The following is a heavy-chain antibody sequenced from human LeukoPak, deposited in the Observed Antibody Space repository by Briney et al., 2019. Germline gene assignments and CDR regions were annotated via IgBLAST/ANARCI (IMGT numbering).Heavy chain of an antibody. CDR3: ARNGDYDGRGFYYFFDY. CDR1: GFTFSRYC. J-gene: IGHJ4*02. V-gene: IGHV3-7*01. D-gene: IGHD3-22*01. CDR2: LKRDCSTK. Sequence: HPGVSQRLFCGACGFTFSRYCMRGLRRAPGGGVEGVTNLKRDCSTKYCLDSVKDRCTISRGNDKNSLSLQMNSLRAEDTAVYYCARNGDYDGRGFYYFFDYWGRGTLVTVSS.